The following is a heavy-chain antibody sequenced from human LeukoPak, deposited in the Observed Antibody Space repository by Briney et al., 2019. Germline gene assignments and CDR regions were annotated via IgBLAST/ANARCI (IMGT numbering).Heavy chain of an antibody. Sequence: GGSLRLSCAASGFTFSSYGMHWVRQAPGKGLEWVAFIRYDGSNKYYADSVKGRFTISRDNSKNTLYLQMNSLRAEDTAVYYCAKGAPYCGGDCYYHWYFDLWGRGTLVTVSS. J-gene: IGHJ2*01. CDR1: GFTFSSYG. CDR2: IRYDGSNK. CDR3: AKGAPYCGGDCYYHWYFDL. D-gene: IGHD2-21*01. V-gene: IGHV3-30*02.